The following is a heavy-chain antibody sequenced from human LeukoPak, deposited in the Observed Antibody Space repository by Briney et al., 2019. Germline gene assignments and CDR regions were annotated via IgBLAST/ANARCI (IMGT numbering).Heavy chain of an antibody. Sequence: SETLSLTCAVYGGSFSGYYWSWIRQSPGKGLEWIGYIYYTETSYNPSLKSRVTISADTSKNQFSLKLYSVTAADTAVYYCARVKRGYSYGYGAPLNWFDPWGQGTLVTVSS. CDR2: IYYTET. CDR1: GGSFSGYY. CDR3: ARVKRGYSYGYGAPLNWFDP. D-gene: IGHD5-18*01. J-gene: IGHJ5*02. V-gene: IGHV4-59*12.